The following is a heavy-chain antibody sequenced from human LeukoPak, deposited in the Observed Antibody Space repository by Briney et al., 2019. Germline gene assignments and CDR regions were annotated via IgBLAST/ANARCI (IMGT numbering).Heavy chain of an antibody. J-gene: IGHJ4*02. CDR3: AREYSSGWDFDY. CDR2: ISAYNGNT. V-gene: IGHV1-18*01. D-gene: IGHD6-19*01. Sequence: ASVKVSCKASGYTXTSYGISWVRQAPGQGLEWMGWISAYNGNTNYAQKLQGRVTMTTDTSTSTAYMELRSLRSDDTAVYYCAREYSSGWDFDYWGQGTLVTVSS. CDR1: GYTXTSYG.